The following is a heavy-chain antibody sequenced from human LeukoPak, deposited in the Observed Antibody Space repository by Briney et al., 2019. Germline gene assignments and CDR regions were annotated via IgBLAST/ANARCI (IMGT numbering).Heavy chain of an antibody. J-gene: IGHJ6*02. CDR2: IKQDGSEK. CDR3: ARENYYDSSGYENYYYYGMDV. CDR1: GFTFSDYW. V-gene: IGHV3-7*01. Sequence: GGSLRLSCAASGFTFSDYWMTWVRQAPGKGLEWVANIKQDGSEKYYVDSVKGRFTISRDSAKNSLYLQMNSLRAEDTAVYYCARENYYDSSGYENYYYYGMDVWGQGTTVTVSS. D-gene: IGHD3-22*01.